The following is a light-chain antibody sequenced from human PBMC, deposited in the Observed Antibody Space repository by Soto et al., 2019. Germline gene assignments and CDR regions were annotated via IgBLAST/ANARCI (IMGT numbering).Light chain of an antibody. CDR2: DVS. Sequence: QSVLTQPASVSGSPGQSITISCTGTCSDVGGNNYVSWYQQHPGKAPKLMIYDVSNRPSGVSNRFSGSKSGNTASLTISGLQAEDEADYYCSSYTSSYDVFGTGTKVTVL. V-gene: IGLV2-14*01. CDR3: SSYTSSYDV. J-gene: IGLJ1*01. CDR1: CSDVGGNNY.